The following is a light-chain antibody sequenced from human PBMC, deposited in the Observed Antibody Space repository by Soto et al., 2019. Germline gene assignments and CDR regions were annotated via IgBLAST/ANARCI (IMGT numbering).Light chain of an antibody. CDR2: DAS. Sequence: DIQMTQSPSSLSASVGDRVTITCQASQDIGHYLNWYQQRPGKAPELLIYDASNLETGVPSRFSGSGSGTNFTFSISSLEPEDIATYYCQQFDNLQLTFGGGTKVEIK. V-gene: IGKV1-33*01. CDR3: QQFDNLQLT. J-gene: IGKJ4*01. CDR1: QDIGHY.